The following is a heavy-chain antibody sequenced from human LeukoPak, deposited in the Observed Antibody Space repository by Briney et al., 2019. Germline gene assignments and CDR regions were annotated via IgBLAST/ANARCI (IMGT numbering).Heavy chain of an antibody. D-gene: IGHD2-2*01. CDR2: ISSSGGST. CDR3: VKRHCSSTQCYGFDY. V-gene: IGHV3-23*01. Sequence: GGSLRLSCATSGFTFSSCVMAWVRQAPGKGLEWVSSISSSGGSTYYADSVKGRFTISRDNSMNTLDLQMNSLRADDTAIYYCVKRHCSSTQCYGFDYWGQGTLVTVSS. J-gene: IGHJ4*02. CDR1: GFTFSSCV.